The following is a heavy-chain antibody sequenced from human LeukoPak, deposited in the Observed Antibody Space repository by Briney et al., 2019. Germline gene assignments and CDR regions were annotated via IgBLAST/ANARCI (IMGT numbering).Heavy chain of an antibody. Sequence: GGSLRLSCAASGFTFSSYGMHWVRQAPGKELAWVAFIRYDGSNKYYADSVKGRFTISRDNSKNTLYLQMNSLRAEDTAVYYCARTSGYDPTNFDYWGQGTLVTVSS. V-gene: IGHV3-30*02. J-gene: IGHJ4*02. CDR1: GFTFSSYG. CDR3: ARTSGYDPTNFDY. D-gene: IGHD5-12*01. CDR2: IRYDGSNK.